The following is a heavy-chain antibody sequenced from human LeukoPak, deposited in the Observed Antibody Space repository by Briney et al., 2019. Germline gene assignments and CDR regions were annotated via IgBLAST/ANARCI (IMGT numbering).Heavy chain of an antibody. CDR1: GFTFSSYA. V-gene: IGHV3-30*04. CDR3: ARERVVRSDAFDI. CDR2: ISYDGSNK. Sequence: GGSLRLSCVASGFTFSSYAMHWVRQAPGKGLEWVAVISYDGSNKYYADSVKGRFTISRDNSKNTLYLQMNSLRAEDTAVYYCARERVVRSDAFDIWGQGTMVTVSS. D-gene: IGHD2-21*01. J-gene: IGHJ3*02.